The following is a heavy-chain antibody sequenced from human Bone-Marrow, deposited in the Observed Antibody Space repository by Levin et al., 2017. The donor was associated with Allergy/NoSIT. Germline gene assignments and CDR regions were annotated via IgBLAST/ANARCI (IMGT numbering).Heavy chain of an antibody. Sequence: GESLKISCAASGFTFSSYPMSWVRQAPGKGLEWVAGISGSDGSTDYVDSVKGRFTISRDNSKNTPYLQMKSLRAEDTAVYYCAKDYYGSGSYYNVWFDYWGQGTLVTVSS. J-gene: IGHJ4*02. D-gene: IGHD3-10*01. CDR1: GFTFSSYP. CDR3: AKDYYGSGSYYNVWFDY. V-gene: IGHV3-23*01. CDR2: ISGSDGST.